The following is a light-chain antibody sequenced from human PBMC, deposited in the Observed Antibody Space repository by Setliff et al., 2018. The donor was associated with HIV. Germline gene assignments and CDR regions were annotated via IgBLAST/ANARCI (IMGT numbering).Light chain of an antibody. CDR3: TSYTSSFTYV. Sequence: QSALTQPASVSGSPGQSITISCTGTSSDVGGYNYVSWYQQHPGKAPKLMIFDVSRRPSGVSIRFSGSKSGNTASLTISGLQAEDEADYYCTSYTSSFTYVFGSGTKVTVL. CDR2: DVS. J-gene: IGLJ1*01. V-gene: IGLV2-14*01. CDR1: SSDVGGYNY.